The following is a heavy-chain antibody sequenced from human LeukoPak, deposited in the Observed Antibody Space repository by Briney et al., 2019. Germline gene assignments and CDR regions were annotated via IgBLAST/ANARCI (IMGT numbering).Heavy chain of an antibody. CDR3: ARDSSLLWFGELSARPYYYYGMDV. Sequence: GGSLRLSCAASGFTFSSYAMHWVRQAPGKGLEWAAVISYDGSNKYYADSVKGRFTISRDNSKNTLYLQMNSLRAEGTAVYYCARDSSLLWFGELSARPYYYYGMDVWGQGTTVTVSS. CDR1: GFTFSSYA. CDR2: ISYDGSNK. D-gene: IGHD3-10*01. J-gene: IGHJ6*02. V-gene: IGHV3-30-3*01.